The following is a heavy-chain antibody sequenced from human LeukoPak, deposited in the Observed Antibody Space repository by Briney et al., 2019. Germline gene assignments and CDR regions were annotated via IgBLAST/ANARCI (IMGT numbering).Heavy chain of an antibody. CDR3: ARGVAAAHGYFDY. D-gene: IGHD6-13*01. Sequence: SETLSLTCAVYGGSFSGYYWSWIRQPPGKGLEWIGEINHSGSTNYNPSLKSRVTISVDTSKNQFSLKLSSVTAADTAVYYCARGVAAAHGYFDYWGQGTLVTVSS. CDR2: INHSGST. V-gene: IGHV4-34*01. J-gene: IGHJ4*02. CDR1: GGSFSGYY.